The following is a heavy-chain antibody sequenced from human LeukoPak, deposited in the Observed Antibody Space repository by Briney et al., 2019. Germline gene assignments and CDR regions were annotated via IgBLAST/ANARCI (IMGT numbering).Heavy chain of an antibody. Sequence: SETLSLTCTVSGGSISSYYWSWIRQPPGKGLEWIGYIYNSGSNNYNPSLKSRVSISVDTSKNQFSLKLSSVTAADTAVYYCARVPHSSSWYYWFDPWGQGTLVTVSS. CDR2: IYNSGSN. CDR3: ARVPHSSSWYYWFDP. D-gene: IGHD6-13*01. CDR1: GGSISSYY. V-gene: IGHV4-59*01. J-gene: IGHJ5*02.